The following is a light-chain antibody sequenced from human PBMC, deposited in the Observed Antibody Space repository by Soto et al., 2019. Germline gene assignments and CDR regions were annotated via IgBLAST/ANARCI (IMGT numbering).Light chain of an antibody. CDR1: QSVSDTH. CDR3: QQYGSSSWT. V-gene: IGKV3-20*01. CDR2: GAS. Sequence: EIVLTQSPGTLSLSPGERATLSCRASQSVSDTHLAWYQQKPGQPPRLLIYGASTRATGIPDRFSGSGSGTEFTLTISRLEPEDFAVYYCQQYGSSSWTFGQGTKVDIK. J-gene: IGKJ1*01.